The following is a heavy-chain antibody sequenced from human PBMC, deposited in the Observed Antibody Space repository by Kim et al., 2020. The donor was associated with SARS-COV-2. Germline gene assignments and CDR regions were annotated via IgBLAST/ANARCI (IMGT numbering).Heavy chain of an antibody. CDR3: AKDGGRGRFLEWLLSY. V-gene: IGHV3-23*01. CDR2: ISGSGGST. CDR1: GFTFSSYA. Sequence: GGSLRLSCAASGFTFSSYAMSWVRRAPGKGLEWVSAISGSGGSTYYADSVKGRFTISRDNSKNTLYLQMNSLRAEDTAVYYCAKDGGRGRFLEWLLSYWGQGTLVTVSS. D-gene: IGHD3-3*01. J-gene: IGHJ4*02.